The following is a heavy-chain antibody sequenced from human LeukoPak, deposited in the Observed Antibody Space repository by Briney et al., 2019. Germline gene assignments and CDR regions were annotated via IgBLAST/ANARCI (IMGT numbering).Heavy chain of an antibody. CDR3: ARDFTSSWSPGY. CDR1: GFTFSSYG. V-gene: IGHV3-33*01. Sequence: GGSLRLSCATSGFTFSSYGMHWVRRAPGKGLEWVASIWHDGSKQTYTDSVKGRFDISRDNPKNTLYLQMNSLRAEDTAVYFCARDFTSSWSPGYWGQGTVVTVSS. CDR2: IWHDGSKQ. D-gene: IGHD6-19*01. J-gene: IGHJ4*02.